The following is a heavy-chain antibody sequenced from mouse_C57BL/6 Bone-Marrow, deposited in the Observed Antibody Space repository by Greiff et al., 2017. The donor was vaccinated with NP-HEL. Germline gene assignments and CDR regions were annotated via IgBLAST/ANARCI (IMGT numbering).Heavy chain of an antibody. D-gene: IGHD1-1*01. CDR3: TPSSFTTRVDY. J-gene: IGHJ2*01. Sequence: VQLKQSGAELVRPGASVKLSCTASGFNIKDDYMHWVKPRPEQGLEWIGWIDPENGDTEYASKFQGKATITADPYSNTAHLQLSSLTSEDTAVYYCTPSSFTTRVDYWGQGTTLTVSS. CDR2: IDPENGDT. V-gene: IGHV14-4*01. CDR1: GFNIKDDY.